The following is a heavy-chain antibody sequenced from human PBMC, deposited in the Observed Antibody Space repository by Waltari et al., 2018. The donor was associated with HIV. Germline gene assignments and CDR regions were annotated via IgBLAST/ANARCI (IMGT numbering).Heavy chain of an antibody. CDR3: ARGPTLYSSGWYGAGGY. V-gene: IGHV1-46*01. CDR1: GYTFTSYY. Sequence: QVQLVQSGAEVKKPGASVKVSCKASGYTFTSYYMHWVRQAPGQGLEWMGIINPSGGSTSYAQKCQGRVTMTRDTSTSTVYMELSSLRSEDTAVYYCARGPTLYSSGWYGAGGYWGQGTLVTVSS. CDR2: INPSGGST. D-gene: IGHD6-19*01. J-gene: IGHJ4*02.